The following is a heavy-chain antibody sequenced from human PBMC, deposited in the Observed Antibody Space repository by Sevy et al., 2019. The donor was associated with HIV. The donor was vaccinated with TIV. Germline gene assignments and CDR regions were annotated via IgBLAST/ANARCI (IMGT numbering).Heavy chain of an antibody. Sequence: QLGGSLRLSCEASGFTFSSYSMNWVRQAPGKGLEWVSYISYTSTTIYYADSVRGRFTISRDNAKNTLYLQMNSLRDEDTAVYYCASSDATSRFGYYYFAMDFWGQGTSVTVSS. CDR1: GFTFSSYS. CDR3: ASSDATSRFGYYYFAMDF. V-gene: IGHV3-48*02. D-gene: IGHD3-22*01. J-gene: IGHJ6*02. CDR2: ISYTSTTI.